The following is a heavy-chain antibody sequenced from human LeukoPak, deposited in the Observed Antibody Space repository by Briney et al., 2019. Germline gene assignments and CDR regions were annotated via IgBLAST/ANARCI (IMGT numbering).Heavy chain of an antibody. D-gene: IGHD3-16*01. CDR2: IWYDGSHK. CDR3: ARGDVPLTYYLDY. J-gene: IGHJ4*02. CDR1: GFTFSTHG. V-gene: IGHV3-33*01. Sequence: GGSLRLSCAASGFTFSTHGMHWVRQAPGKGLEWVAVIWYDGSHKFYADSVEGRFTVSRDNSKNTLYLQMNSLRAEDTAVYYCARGDVPLTYYLDYWGQGTLVTVSS.